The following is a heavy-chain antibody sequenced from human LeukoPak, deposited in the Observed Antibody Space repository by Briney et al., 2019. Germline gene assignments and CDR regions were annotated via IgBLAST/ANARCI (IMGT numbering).Heavy chain of an antibody. D-gene: IGHD3-3*01. J-gene: IGHJ4*02. CDR2: INHSGST. CDR1: GFSFSDYY. CDR3: ARAPSGYYAY. V-gene: IGHV4-34*01. Sequence: LRLSCAASGFSFSDYYMSWIRQPPGKGLEWIGEINHSGSTNYNPSLKSRVTISVDTSKNQFSLKLSSVTAADTAVYYCARAPSGYYAYWGQGTLVTVSS.